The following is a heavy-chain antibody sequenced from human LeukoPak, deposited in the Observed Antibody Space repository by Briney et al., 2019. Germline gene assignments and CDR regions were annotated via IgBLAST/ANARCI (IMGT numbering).Heavy chain of an antibody. Sequence: PGRSLRPSCAASGFTFDDYAMHWVRQAPGKGLEWVSGISWNSGSIGYADSVKGRFTISRDNAKNSLYLQMNSLRAEDTALYYCAKASSWGSYRYDYFDYWGQGTLVTVSS. CDR1: GFTFDDYA. CDR2: ISWNSGSI. D-gene: IGHD3-16*02. CDR3: AKASSWGSYRYDYFDY. J-gene: IGHJ4*02. V-gene: IGHV3-9*01.